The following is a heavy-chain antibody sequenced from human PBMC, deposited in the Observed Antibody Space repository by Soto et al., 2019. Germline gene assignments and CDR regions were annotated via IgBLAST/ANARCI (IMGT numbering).Heavy chain of an antibody. Sequence: SETLSLTCTVSGGSISSSSYYWGWIRQPPGKGLEWIGSIYYSGSTYYNPSLKSRVTISVDTSKNQFSLKLSSVTAADTAVYYCARHRFAGGNILTGYRSYWYFDLWGRGTLVTVSS. V-gene: IGHV4-39*01. CDR2: IYYSGST. CDR3: ARHRFAGGNILTGYRSYWYFDL. J-gene: IGHJ2*01. CDR1: GGSISSSSYY. D-gene: IGHD3-9*01.